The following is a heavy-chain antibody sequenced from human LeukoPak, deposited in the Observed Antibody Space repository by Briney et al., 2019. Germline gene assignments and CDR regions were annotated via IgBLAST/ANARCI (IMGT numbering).Heavy chain of an antibody. Sequence: GGSLRLSCAASGFTFSNAWMNWVRQAPGKGLEWVGRIKRTTDDETTDYAAPVKGRFTISRDDSKNTLYLHMNSLKIEDTAVYYCITLDSEVVMAATVDYWGQGTLVTVSS. V-gene: IGHV3-15*01. CDR1: GFTFSNAW. CDR3: ITLDSEVVMAATVDY. J-gene: IGHJ4*02. D-gene: IGHD2-15*01. CDR2: IKRTTDDETT.